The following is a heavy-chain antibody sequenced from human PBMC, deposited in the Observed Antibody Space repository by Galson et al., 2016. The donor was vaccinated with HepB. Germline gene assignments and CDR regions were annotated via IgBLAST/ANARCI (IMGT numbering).Heavy chain of an antibody. Sequence: QSGAEVKKPGESLKISCKGSGYSFTSSSYWIGWVRQMPGKGLEWMGIIYPGDSDTRYSPSFEGQVTMSADKSINTAYLHWSSLKASDTAMYYCASLRGDILDDAFDIWGQGTMVIVSS. D-gene: IGHD5-12*01. CDR3: ASLRGDILDDAFDI. CDR2: IYPGDSDT. V-gene: IGHV5-51*01. CDR1: GYSFTSSSYW. J-gene: IGHJ3*02.